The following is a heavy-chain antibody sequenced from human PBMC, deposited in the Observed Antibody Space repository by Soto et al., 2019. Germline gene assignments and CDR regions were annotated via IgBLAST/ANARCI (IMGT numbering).Heavy chain of an antibody. CDR2: ISGSGGFT. Sequence: PGWSLRLSCAASGFTFTTYAMSWVRQAPGKGLEWVSVISGSGGFTYYADSVKGRFTISRDYSKNTLYLQMNSLRAEDTAVYYCARGYCSGAACPGFDNWGQGDLVTVSS. J-gene: IGHJ4*02. D-gene: IGHD2-15*01. CDR3: ARGYCSGAACPGFDN. CDR1: GFTFTTYA. V-gene: IGHV3-23*01.